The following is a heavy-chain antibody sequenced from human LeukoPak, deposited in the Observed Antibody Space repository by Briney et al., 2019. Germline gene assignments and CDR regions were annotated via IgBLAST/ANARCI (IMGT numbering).Heavy chain of an antibody. D-gene: IGHD3-9*01. CDR3: AKWGDYDVLTGYYVPDY. V-gene: IGHV3-23*01. Sequence: GGSLRLSCAASGFTFSNYAMSWVRQAPGKGLEWVSAILGSGGSTYYAGSVKGRFTVSRDNPKSTLYLQMNSLRAEDTALYYCAKWGDYDVLTGYYVPDYWGQGTLVTVSS. CDR1: GFTFSNYA. J-gene: IGHJ4*02. CDR2: ILGSGGST.